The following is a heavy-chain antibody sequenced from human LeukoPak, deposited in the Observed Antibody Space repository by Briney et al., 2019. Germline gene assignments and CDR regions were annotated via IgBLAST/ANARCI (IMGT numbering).Heavy chain of an antibody. J-gene: IGHJ4*02. D-gene: IGHD3-22*01. V-gene: IGHV3-30*02. CDR1: GFSSYG. CDR3: AKSDYDSSGYYYFEY. CDR2: IRYDGSNK. Sequence: GGSLRLSCAASGFSSYGMHWVRQAPGKGLEWVAFIRYDGSNKFYADSVKGRFTISRDNSKNTLYLQMNSLRAEGTAVYYCAKSDYDSSGYYYFEYRGQGTLVTVSS.